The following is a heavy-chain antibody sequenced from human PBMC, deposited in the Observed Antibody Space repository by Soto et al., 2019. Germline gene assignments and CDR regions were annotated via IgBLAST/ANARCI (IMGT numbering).Heavy chain of an antibody. V-gene: IGHV1-18*04. J-gene: IGHJ6*02. CDR2: ISGKNDNT. D-gene: IGHD2-15*01. CDR3: ASVSSYIVVVTVYGMDV. CDR1: GYTFISHG. Sequence: QVQLVQSGVEVKKPGASVKVSCKASGYTFISHGISWVRQAPGQGLEWMGWISGKNDNTNYAQRLQGRDTLTTDTSTSTAYMELRSLRSDDSAVYDCASVSSYIVVVTVYGMDVWGQGTTVTVSS.